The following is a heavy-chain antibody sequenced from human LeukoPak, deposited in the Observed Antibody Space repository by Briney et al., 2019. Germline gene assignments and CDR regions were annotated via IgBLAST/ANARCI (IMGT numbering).Heavy chain of an antibody. V-gene: IGHV4-34*01. D-gene: IGHD5-18*01. CDR3: ARGPRGYSYWDYGMDV. Sequence: SETLSLTCAVYGGSFSGYYWSWIRQPPGKGLEWIGEINHSGGTNYNPSLKSRVTISVDASKNHFSLKLSSVTAADTAVYYCARGPRGYSYWDYGMDVWGQGTTVTVSS. J-gene: IGHJ6*02. CDR2: INHSGGT. CDR1: GGSFSGYY.